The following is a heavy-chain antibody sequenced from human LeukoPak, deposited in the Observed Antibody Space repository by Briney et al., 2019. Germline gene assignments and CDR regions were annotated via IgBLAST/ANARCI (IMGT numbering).Heavy chain of an antibody. D-gene: IGHD2-2*01. V-gene: IGHV4-34*01. Sequence: PSETLSLTCAVYGGSFSGYYWSWIRQPPGKGLEWIGEINHSGGTNYNPSLKSRVTISVDTSKNQFSLKLSSVTAADTAVYYCARRIGYCSSTSCYPFDYWGQGTLVTVSS. CDR1: GGSFSGYY. CDR3: ARRIGYCSSTSCYPFDY. J-gene: IGHJ4*02. CDR2: INHSGGT.